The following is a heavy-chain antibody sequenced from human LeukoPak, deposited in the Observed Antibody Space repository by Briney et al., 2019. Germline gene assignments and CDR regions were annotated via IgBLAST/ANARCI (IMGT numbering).Heavy chain of an antibody. CDR3: AKDIEPAGLFLDY. D-gene: IGHD6-13*01. J-gene: IGHJ4*02. CDR1: GFTFSSYG. V-gene: IGHV3-33*06. Sequence: GGSLRLSCAASGFTFSSYGMHWVRQAPGKGLEWVAVIWYDGSNKYYADSVKGRFTISRDNSKNTLYLQMNSLRAEDTAVYYCAKDIEPAGLFLDYWGQGTLVTVSS. CDR2: IWYDGSNK.